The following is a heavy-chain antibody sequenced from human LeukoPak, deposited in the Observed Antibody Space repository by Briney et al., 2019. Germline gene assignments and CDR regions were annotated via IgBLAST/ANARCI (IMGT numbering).Heavy chain of an antibody. CDR3: ARHLSHWGSYRYPLDY. D-gene: IGHD3-16*02. V-gene: IGHV4-38-2*01. Sequence: KPSETLSLTCAVSGYSISSGYYWGWIRPPPGKGLEWIGSIYHSGSTYYNPSLKSRVTISVDTSKNQFSLKLSSVTAADTAVYYCARHLSHWGSYRYPLDYWGQGTLVTVSS. CDR2: IYHSGST. J-gene: IGHJ4*02. CDR1: GYSISSGYY.